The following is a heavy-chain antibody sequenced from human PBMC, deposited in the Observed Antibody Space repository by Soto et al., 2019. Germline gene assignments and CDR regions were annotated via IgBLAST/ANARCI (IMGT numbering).Heavy chain of an antibody. CDR3: ATVTHYDSSGYYYRLGAFDI. Sequence: SLKVSCKASGGTFSSYASSWVRQAPGQGLEWMGGIIPEDGETNYAQKFQGRVTMTEDASTDTAYMELSSLRSEDTAVYYCATVTHYDSSGYYYRLGAFDIWGQGTMVTVSS. V-gene: IGHV1-69*13. CDR1: GGTFSSYA. D-gene: IGHD3-22*01. CDR2: IIPEDGET. J-gene: IGHJ3*02.